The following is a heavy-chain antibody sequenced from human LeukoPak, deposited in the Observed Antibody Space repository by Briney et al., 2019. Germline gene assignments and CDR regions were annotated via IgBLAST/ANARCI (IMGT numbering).Heavy chain of an antibody. CDR2: INAGNGNT. CDR1: GYTFTSYA. V-gene: IGHV1-3*01. J-gene: IGHJ4*02. Sequence: ASVKVSCKASGYTFTSYAMHWVRQAPGQRLEWMGWINAGNGNTKYSQKFQGRVTITRDTSASTAYMELRSLRSEDTAVYYCARDYYDSSRYYPPLYYFDYRGQGTLVTVSS. D-gene: IGHD3-22*01. CDR3: ARDYYDSSRYYPPLYYFDY.